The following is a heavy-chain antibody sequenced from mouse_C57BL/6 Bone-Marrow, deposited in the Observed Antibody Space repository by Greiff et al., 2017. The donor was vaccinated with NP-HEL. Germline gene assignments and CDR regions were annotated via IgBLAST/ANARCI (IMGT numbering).Heavy chain of an antibody. Sequence: VQLQQSGPELVKPGASVKISCKASGYAFSSSWMNWVKQRPGQGLEWIGRIYPGDGDTNYNGKFKGKATLTAAKSSSTAYMQRSSLTSEDSAVYFCARGTDSSGSYYFGDWGQGTTLTVSS. J-gene: IGHJ2*01. D-gene: IGHD3-2*02. CDR3: ARGTDSSGSYYFGD. V-gene: IGHV1-82*01. CDR1: GYAFSSSW. CDR2: IYPGDGDT.